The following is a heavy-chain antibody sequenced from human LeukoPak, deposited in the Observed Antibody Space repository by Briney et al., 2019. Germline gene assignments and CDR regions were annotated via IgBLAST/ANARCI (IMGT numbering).Heavy chain of an antibody. V-gene: IGHV3-21*01. CDR2: ISSSSSYI. D-gene: IGHD3-22*01. Sequence: GGSLRLSWAASGFTFSSYSMNWVRQAPGKGPEWVSSISSSSSYIYYADSVKGRFTISRHNAQNSLYPQMNSLRAEDTAVYYCARDSSGYHDAFDIWGQGKMVTVSS. J-gene: IGHJ3*02. CDR3: ARDSSGYHDAFDI. CDR1: GFTFSSYS.